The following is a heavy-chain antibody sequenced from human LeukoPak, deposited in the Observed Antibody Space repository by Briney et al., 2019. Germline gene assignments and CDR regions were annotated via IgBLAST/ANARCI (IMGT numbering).Heavy chain of an antibody. CDR1: GYTFTGYY. CDR2: INPNSGGT. D-gene: IGHD6-19*01. J-gene: IGHJ4*02. Sequence: ASVKVSCKASGYTFTGYYMHWVRQAPGQGLEWMGWINPNSGGTNYAQKFQGRVTMTRDTSISTAYMELSRLRSDDTAVYYCATNLNSGWPTYYFDYWGQGTLVTVSS. CDR3: ATNLNSGWPTYYFDY. V-gene: IGHV1-2*02.